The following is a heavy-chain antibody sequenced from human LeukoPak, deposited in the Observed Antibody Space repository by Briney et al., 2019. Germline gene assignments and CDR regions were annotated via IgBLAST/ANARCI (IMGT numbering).Heavy chain of an antibody. CDR2: INHSGST. CDR3: ARAPVLVDTHYYFDY. V-gene: IGHV4-34*01. Sequence: SETLSLTCAVYGGSFSGYYWSWIRQPPGKGLEWIGEINHSGSTNYNPSLKSRVTISVDTSKNQFSLKLSSVTAADTAVYYCARAPVLVDTHYYFDYWGQGTLVTVSS. CDR1: GGSFSGYY. J-gene: IGHJ4*02. D-gene: IGHD1-14*01.